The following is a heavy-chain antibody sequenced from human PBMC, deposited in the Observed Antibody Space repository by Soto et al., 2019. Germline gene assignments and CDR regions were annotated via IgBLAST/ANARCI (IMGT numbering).Heavy chain of an antibody. CDR3: ARGVPATPLSGSSYFDP. V-gene: IGHV3-48*01. D-gene: IGHD2-21*02. Sequence: GGSLRLSCAASGFTFSTYSMNWVRQAPGKGLEWVSYISSSSSTIFYTDSVKGRFTVSRDNAKNSLYLQMNSLRAEDTAVYYCARGVPATPLSGSSYFDPWGQGILVTVSS. CDR1: GFTFSTYS. J-gene: IGHJ5*02. CDR2: ISSSSSTI.